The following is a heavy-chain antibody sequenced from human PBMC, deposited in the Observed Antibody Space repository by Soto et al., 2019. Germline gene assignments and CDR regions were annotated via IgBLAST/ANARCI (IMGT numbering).Heavy chain of an antibody. CDR1: GFSLSNARMG. CDR2: IFSNDET. D-gene: IGHD6-19*01. Sequence: QVTLKESGPVLVKPTETITLTCTVSGFSLSNARMGVSWIRQPPGKAQEWLAHIFSNDETSYSTSLKSRLTIYKETSKRQVVLTMTNMDPVDTATYYGARIRSSSGWYDYWGQGTLVAVYS. CDR3: ARIRSSSGWYDY. J-gene: IGHJ4*02. V-gene: IGHV2-26*01.